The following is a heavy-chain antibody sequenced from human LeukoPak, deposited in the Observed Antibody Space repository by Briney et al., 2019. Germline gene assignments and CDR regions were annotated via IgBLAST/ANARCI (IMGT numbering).Heavy chain of an antibody. J-gene: IGHJ5*02. D-gene: IGHD2/OR15-2a*01. Sequence: SETLSLTCTVSGGSISSSSYYWGWIRQPPGKGLEWIGSIYYSGSTYYNPSLKRRVTISVDTSKNQFSLMLSSVTAADTAMYYCARGGYFRDWFDPWGQGTLVTVSS. CDR1: GGSISSSSYY. CDR3: ARGGYFRDWFDP. CDR2: IYYSGST. V-gene: IGHV4-39*01.